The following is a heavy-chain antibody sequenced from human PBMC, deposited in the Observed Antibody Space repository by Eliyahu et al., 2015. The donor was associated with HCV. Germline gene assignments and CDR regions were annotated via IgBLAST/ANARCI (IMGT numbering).Heavy chain of an antibody. CDR1: GFTFSSYG. D-gene: IGHD3-3*01. Sequence: QVQLVESGGGVVQPGRSLRLSCAASGFTFSSYGMHWVRQAPGKGLEWVAVIWYDGSNKYYADSVKGRFTISRDNSKNTLYLQMNSLRAEDTAVYYCARENYDFWSGLFDYWGQGTLVTVSS. J-gene: IGHJ4*02. CDR2: IWYDGSNK. CDR3: ARENYDFWSGLFDY. V-gene: IGHV3-33*01.